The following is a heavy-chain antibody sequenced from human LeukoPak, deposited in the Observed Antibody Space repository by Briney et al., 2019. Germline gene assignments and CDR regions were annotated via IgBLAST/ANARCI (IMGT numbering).Heavy chain of an antibody. CDR3: ASGDIPPRSYYYYGMDV. CDR1: GYTFTIYG. Sequence: ASVKVSFTSSGYTFTIYGISWVRQAPGQGPEWMGWISAYNGNTNYAQKLQGRVTMTTDTSTSTAYMELRSLRSDDTAVYYCASGDIPPRSYYYYGMDVWGQGTTVTVSS. CDR2: ISAYNGNT. D-gene: IGHD7-27*01. J-gene: IGHJ6*02. V-gene: IGHV1-18*01.